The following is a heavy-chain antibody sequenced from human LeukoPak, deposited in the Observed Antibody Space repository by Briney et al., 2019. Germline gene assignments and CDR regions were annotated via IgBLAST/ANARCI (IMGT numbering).Heavy chain of an antibody. CDR3: ARRHYSDATDVGGFDY. CDR1: GGSVSSINYY. D-gene: IGHD3-22*01. J-gene: IGHJ4*02. Sequence: SETLSLTCTVSGGSVSSINYYWGWVRQPPGQGLEWIGSVYYLGRTYYNPSLQSRVTISVDTSKNHLSLNLSSVTAAYTAIYYCARRHYSDATDVGGFDYWGQGTLVTVSS. V-gene: IGHV4-39*02. CDR2: VYYLGRT.